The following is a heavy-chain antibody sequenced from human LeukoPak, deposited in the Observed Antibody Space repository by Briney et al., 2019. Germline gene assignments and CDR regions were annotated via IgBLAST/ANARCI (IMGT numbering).Heavy chain of an antibody. Sequence: GSLRLSCAASGFTVSSNYMSWVRQAPGKGLEWVSVIYSGGSTFYADSVKGRFTISRDNSKNTLNLQMNSLRAEDAAVYYCARGYSSDNWGQGTLVTVSS. CDR1: GFTVSSNY. CDR2: IYSGGST. V-gene: IGHV3-66*01. D-gene: IGHD2-21*01. J-gene: IGHJ4*02. CDR3: ARGYSSDN.